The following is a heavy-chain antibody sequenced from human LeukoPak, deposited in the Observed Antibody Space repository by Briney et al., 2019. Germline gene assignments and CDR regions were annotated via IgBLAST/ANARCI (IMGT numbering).Heavy chain of an antibody. CDR1: GFTFSSYG. CDR3: AKSLSGGFDGSDI. Sequence: GGSLRLSCAASGFTFSSYGMHWVRQAPGKGLEWVAVISYDGSNKYYADSVKGRFTISRDNSKNTLYLQMNSLRAEDTAVYYCAKSLSGGFDGSDIWGQGTMVTVSS. V-gene: IGHV3-30*18. D-gene: IGHD5-12*01. CDR2: ISYDGSNK. J-gene: IGHJ3*02.